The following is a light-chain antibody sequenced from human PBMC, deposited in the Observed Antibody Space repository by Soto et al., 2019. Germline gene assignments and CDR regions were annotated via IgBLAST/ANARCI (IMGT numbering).Light chain of an antibody. V-gene: IGKV3-20*01. Sequence: ENVLTQSPGTLSLSPGERVTLSCRASQSVSSNYLAWYQQKPGQAPRLFIYGASSRATGIPDRFSGSGSGTDFTLTISRLEPEDFAVYYCQQYGSSPLTFGGGTKVEIK. CDR1: QSVSSNY. CDR3: QQYGSSPLT. CDR2: GAS. J-gene: IGKJ4*01.